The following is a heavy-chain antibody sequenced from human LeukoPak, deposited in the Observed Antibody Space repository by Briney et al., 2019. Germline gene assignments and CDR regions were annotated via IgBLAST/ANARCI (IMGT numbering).Heavy chain of an antibody. J-gene: IGHJ4*02. Sequence: SETLSLTCTVSGGSISDYYWSWIRQPPGKGLEWIGYLYYSGGTHYNPSLKSRVTISVDSSKNQFSLKLSSVTAADTAVYYCARHPGSPRKFDYWGQGTLVTVSS. CDR3: ARHPGSPRKFDY. CDR2: LYYSGGT. CDR1: GGSISDYY. V-gene: IGHV4-59*08.